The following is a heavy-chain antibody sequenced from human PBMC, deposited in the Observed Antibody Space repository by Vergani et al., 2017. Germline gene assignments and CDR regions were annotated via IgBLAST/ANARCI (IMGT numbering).Heavy chain of an antibody. CDR1: GFLFNNYP. CDR3: AKASRWLQFNYYYYMDV. CDR2: ISGSGGST. Sequence: EVQLVESGGGLVPPGGSLRLSCEVSGFLFNNYPMNWVRQSPGKGLEWVSAISGSGGSTYYADSVKGRFTISRDNSKNTLYLQMNSLRAEDTAVYYCAKASRWLQFNYYYYMDVWGRGATVTVSS. D-gene: IGHD5-24*01. V-gene: IGHV3-23*04. J-gene: IGHJ6*03.